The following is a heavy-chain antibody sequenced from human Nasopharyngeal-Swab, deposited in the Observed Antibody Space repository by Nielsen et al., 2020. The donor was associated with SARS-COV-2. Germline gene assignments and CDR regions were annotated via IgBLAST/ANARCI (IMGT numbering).Heavy chain of an antibody. D-gene: IGHD2-15*01. CDR2: IKQDGSEK. V-gene: IGHV3-7*01. CDR1: GFTFSSYW. J-gene: IGHJ2*01. Sequence: GSLRLSCAASGFTFSSYWMSWVRQAPGKGLEWVANIKQDGSEKYYVDSVKGRFTISRDNAKNSLYLQMNSLRAEDTAVYYCARGARGSLLWYFDLWGRGTLVTVSS. CDR3: ARGARGSLLWYFDL.